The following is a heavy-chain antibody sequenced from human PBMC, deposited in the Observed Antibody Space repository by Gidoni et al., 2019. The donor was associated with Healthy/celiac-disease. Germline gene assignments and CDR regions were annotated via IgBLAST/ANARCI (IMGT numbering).Heavy chain of an antibody. CDR3: ARDPNIRSGWTAFDY. CDR1: GFTFSSYS. J-gene: IGHJ4*02. D-gene: IGHD6-19*01. V-gene: IGHV3-48*01. Sequence: EVQLVESGGGLVQPGGSLRLSCAASGFTFSSYSMNWVRQAPGKGLEWVSYISSSSSTIYYADSVKGRFTISRDNAKNSLYLQMNSLRAEDTAVYYCARDPNIRSGWTAFDYWGQGTLVTVSS. CDR2: ISSSSSTI.